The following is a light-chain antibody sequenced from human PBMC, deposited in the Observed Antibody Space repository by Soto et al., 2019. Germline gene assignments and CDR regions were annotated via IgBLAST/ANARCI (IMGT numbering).Light chain of an antibody. CDR1: QSVRSC. Sequence: EIVLTQSPATLSLSPGERATLSCRASQSVRSCLAWYQQKPGQAPRLLIYDASNRETGIQARFSGSGSGTEFTLTVSNLESEDFAVDYCQQCSNWPLTFGGGTRLEIK. V-gene: IGKV3-11*01. CDR3: QQCSNWPLT. J-gene: IGKJ5*01. CDR2: DAS.